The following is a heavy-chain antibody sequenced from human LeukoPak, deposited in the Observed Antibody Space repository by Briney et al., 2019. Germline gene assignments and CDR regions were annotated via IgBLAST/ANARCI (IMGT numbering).Heavy chain of an antibody. CDR3: ARVCDEVADTRAYLDY. CDR2: IYMGGNT. D-gene: IGHD6-19*01. Sequence: GRSLRLSCTASGFTFSDYAMSWVRQAPGKGLEWVSVIYMGGNTFYADSVKGRFTISRHTSKNTLYLQMNSLRVEDTAVYYCARVCDEVADTRAYLDYWGPGKVGTVSS. J-gene: IGHJ4*02. CDR1: GFTFSDYA. V-gene: IGHV3-53*04.